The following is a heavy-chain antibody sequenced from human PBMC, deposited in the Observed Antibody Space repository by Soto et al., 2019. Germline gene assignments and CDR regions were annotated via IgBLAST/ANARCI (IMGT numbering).Heavy chain of an antibody. V-gene: IGHV4-34*01. Sequence: QVQLQQWGAGLLKPSETLSLTCAVYGGSISGYDWSWIRQPPGKGLEWVGEINHSGSTNYNPSLKSRVTISVDTSKNQFSLKLSSVTAADTAVYYCARARLPYDYWGQGTLVTVSS. CDR2: INHSGST. CDR1: GGSISGYD. J-gene: IGHJ4*02. CDR3: ARARLPYDY.